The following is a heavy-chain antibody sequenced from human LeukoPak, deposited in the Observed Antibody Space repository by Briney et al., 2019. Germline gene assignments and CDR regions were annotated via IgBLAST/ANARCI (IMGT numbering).Heavy chain of an antibody. J-gene: IGHJ6*02. D-gene: IGHD5-18*01. CDR1: GGTFSTSA. CDR3: ARDQGLTAPPPYGLDV. CDR2: IIPVLNIT. Sequence: SVKVSCKPSGGTFSTSAITWVRQAPGQGLEWMGRIIPVLNITTYAQRFQGRVTITADTSTSTVYMELSSLRSEETAVYYCARDQGLTAPPPYGLDVWGQGTTVIVSS. V-gene: IGHV1-69*04.